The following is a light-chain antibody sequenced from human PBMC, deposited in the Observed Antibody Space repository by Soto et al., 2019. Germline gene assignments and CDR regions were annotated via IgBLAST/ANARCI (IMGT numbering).Light chain of an antibody. CDR2: DAS. CDR3: QQYDNLPLT. Sequence: DIQLTQSPSFLSASVGDRVTITCRASQGISSYLAWYQQKPGKAPKLLIYDASNLETGVPSRFSGSGSGTDFTFTISSLQTEDIATYYCQQYDNLPLTFGGGTKVDIK. V-gene: IGKV1-33*01. CDR1: QGISSY. J-gene: IGKJ4*01.